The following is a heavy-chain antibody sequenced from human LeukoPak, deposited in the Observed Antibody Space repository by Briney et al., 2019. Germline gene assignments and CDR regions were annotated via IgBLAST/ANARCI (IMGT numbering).Heavy chain of an antibody. V-gene: IGHV4-39*07. J-gene: IGHJ3*02. CDR3: VRGHLVGGWFKYDAFDI. CDR1: GGSISSSSYY. D-gene: IGHD6-19*01. Sequence: SETLSLTCTVSGGSISSSSYYWGWIRQPPGKGLEWIGSIYYSGSTYYNPSLKSRVTISLDTSKKHFSLKLSSVTAADTAVYYCVRGHLVGGWFKYDAFDIWGQGTMVSVSS. CDR2: IYYSGST.